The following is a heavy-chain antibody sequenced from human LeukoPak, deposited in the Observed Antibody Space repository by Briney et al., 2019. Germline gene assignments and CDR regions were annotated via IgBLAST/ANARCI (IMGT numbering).Heavy chain of an antibody. CDR1: GGSISSYY. Sequence: KSSDTLSLTCTVSGGSISSYYWSWIRQPPGKGLEWIGYIYYSGSTNYNPSLKSRVTISVDTSKNQFSLKLSSVTAADTAVYYCARGVVVVAATEYNWFDPWGQGTLVTVSS. CDR3: ARGVVVVAATEYNWFDP. V-gene: IGHV4-59*01. D-gene: IGHD2-15*01. J-gene: IGHJ5*02. CDR2: IYYSGST.